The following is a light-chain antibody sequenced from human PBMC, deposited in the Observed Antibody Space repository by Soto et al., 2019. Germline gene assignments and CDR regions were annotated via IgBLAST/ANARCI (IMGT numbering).Light chain of an antibody. Sequence: QSALTQPPSASGSPGQSVTISCTGTSSDLGDYDYVSWYQHQPGKAPKLMIYEVNKRPSGVPDRFSGSKSGKTASLTVTGLQADDEADYYCSSYAGSNNLIFGGGTQLTVL. CDR3: SSYAGSNNLI. J-gene: IGLJ7*01. V-gene: IGLV2-8*01. CDR2: EVN. CDR1: SSDLGDYDY.